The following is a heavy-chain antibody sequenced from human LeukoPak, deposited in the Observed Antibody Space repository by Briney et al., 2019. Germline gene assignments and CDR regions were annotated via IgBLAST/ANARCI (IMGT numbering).Heavy chain of an antibody. CDR2: INHSGST. CDR1: GGSFSGYY. D-gene: IGHD6-19*01. CDR3: ARGRGSSGWYGGFDY. J-gene: IGHJ4*02. V-gene: IGHV4-34*01. Sequence: PPETLSLTCAVYGGSFSGYYWSWIRQPPGKGLEWIGEINHSGSTNYNPSLKSRVTISVDTSKNQFSLKLSSVTAADTAVYYCARGRGSSGWYGGFDYWGQGTLVTVSS.